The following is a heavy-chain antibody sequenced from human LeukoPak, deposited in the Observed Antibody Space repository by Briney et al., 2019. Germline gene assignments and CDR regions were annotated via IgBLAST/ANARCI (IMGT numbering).Heavy chain of an antibody. Sequence: PGGSLRLSCAASGFTFSSYAMSWVRQAPGKGLEWVSAISGSGGSTYYADSVKGRFTISRDNAKNSLYLQMNSLRDEDTAVYYCARLITTPTPMDVWGHGTTVTVSS. CDR1: GFTFSSYA. V-gene: IGHV3-23*01. CDR3: ARLITTPTPMDV. CDR2: ISGSGGST. J-gene: IGHJ6*02. D-gene: IGHD1-1*01.